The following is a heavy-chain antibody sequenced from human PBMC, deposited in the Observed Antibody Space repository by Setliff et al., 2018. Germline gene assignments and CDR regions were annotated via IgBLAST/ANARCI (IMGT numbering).Heavy chain of an antibody. CDR2: IYASWST. D-gene: IGHD1-7*01. V-gene: IGHV4-61*09. CDR3: ARDFGTGTTFDP. J-gene: IGHJ5*02. CDR1: GDSINSRTNY. Sequence: SETLSLTCTVSGDSINSRTNYWSWIRQPAGKGPEWIGHIYASWSTNYNPSLKSRVTISLDTSKNQFSLKLSSVTAADTAVYYCARDFGTGTTFDPWGQGTLVTVSS.